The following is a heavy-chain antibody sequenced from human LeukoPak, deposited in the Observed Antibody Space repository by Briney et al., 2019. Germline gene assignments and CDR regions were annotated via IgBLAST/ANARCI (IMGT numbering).Heavy chain of an antibody. V-gene: IGHV3-7*01. J-gene: IGHJ6*03. CDR3: ARDTYCSGGSCYSGPYYYYMDV. D-gene: IGHD2-15*01. CDR1: GFTFSSYW. CDR2: IKQDGSEK. Sequence: PGGSLRLSCAASGFTFSSYWTSWVRQAPGEGLEWVANIKQDGSEKYYVDSVKGRFTISRDNAKNSLYLQMNSLRAEDTAVYYCARDTYCSGGSCYSGPYYYYMDVWGKGTTVTVSS.